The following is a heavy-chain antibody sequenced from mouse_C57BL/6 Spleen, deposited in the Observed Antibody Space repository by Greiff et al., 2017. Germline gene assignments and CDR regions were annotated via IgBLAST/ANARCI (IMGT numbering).Heavy chain of an antibody. CDR2: IYPGDGDT. V-gene: IGHV1-80*01. CDR3: ARIGTVVFDY. D-gene: IGHD1-1*01. CDR1: GYAFSSYW. J-gene: IGHJ2*01. Sequence: VKLMESGAELVKPGASVKISCKASGYAFSSYWMNWVKQRPGKGLEWIGQIYPGDGDTNYNGKFKGKATLTADKSSSTAYMQLSSLTSEDSAVYFCARIGTVVFDYWGQGTTLTVSS.